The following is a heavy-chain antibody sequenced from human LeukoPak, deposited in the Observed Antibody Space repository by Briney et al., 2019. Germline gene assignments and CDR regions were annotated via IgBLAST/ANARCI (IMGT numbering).Heavy chain of an antibody. V-gene: IGHV1-69*13. CDR2: IIPIFGTA. J-gene: IGHJ6*02. CDR1: GYTFTSYD. CDR3: ARDKDYGGNSHYYYYGMDV. Sequence: ASVKVSCKASGYTFTSYDINWVRQAPGQGLEWMGGIIPIFGTANYAQKFQGRVTITADESTSIAYMELSSLRSEDTAVYYCARDKDYGGNSHYYYYGMDVWGQGTTVTVSS. D-gene: IGHD4-23*01.